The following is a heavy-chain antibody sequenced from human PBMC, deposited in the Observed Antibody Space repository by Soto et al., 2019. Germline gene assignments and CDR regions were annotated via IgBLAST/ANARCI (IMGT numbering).Heavy chain of an antibody. CDR1: GVSISSYY. Sequence: SETLSLTCTFAGVSISSYYWSWIRQPAGKGLEWIGRIYTSGSTNYNPSLKSRVTMSVDTSKNQFSLKLSSVTAADTAVYYCAGAPNESTVTRLYHHYGMDVSGQGTTVT. CDR3: AGAPNESTVTRLYHHYGMDV. CDR2: IYTSGST. J-gene: IGHJ6*02. D-gene: IGHD4-17*01. V-gene: IGHV4-4*07.